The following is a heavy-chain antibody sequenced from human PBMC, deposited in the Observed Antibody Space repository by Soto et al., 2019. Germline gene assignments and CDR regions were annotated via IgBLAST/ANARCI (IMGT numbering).Heavy chain of an antibody. CDR2: IWYDGSNI. CDR3: ARDREQWLVGYYFDY. CDR1: GFTFSRYG. V-gene: IGHV3-33*01. J-gene: IGHJ4*02. Sequence: PGGSLRLSCAASGFTFSRYGMHWVRQAPGRGLEWVAVIWYDGSNIYYADSVKGRFTISRDNSKDTLDLQMNSLRAEDTAVYYCARDREQWLVGYYFDYWGQGTWVTVS. D-gene: IGHD6-19*01.